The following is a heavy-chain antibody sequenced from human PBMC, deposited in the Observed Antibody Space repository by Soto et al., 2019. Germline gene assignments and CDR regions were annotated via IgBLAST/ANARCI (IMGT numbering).Heavy chain of an antibody. CDR3: ARGSARIAVAGLYYYYGMDV. V-gene: IGHV4-34*01. J-gene: IGHJ6*02. CDR1: GGSFSGYY. CDR2: INHSGST. D-gene: IGHD6-19*01. Sequence: SETLSLTCAVYGGSFSGYYWSWIRQPPGKGLEWIGEINHSGSTNYNPSLKSRVTISVDTSKNQFSLKLSSVTAADTAVHYCARGSARIAVAGLYYYYGMDVWGQGTTVTVSS.